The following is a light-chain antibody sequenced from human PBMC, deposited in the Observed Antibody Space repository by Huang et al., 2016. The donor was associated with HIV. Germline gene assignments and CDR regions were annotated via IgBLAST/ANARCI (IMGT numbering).Light chain of an antibody. CDR3: QQYDSLPPWT. J-gene: IGKJ1*01. Sequence: DIQMTQSPSSLSASVGDRVTISCQASQDIANYLNWYQQKPGQAPKLLIYDASTLQTGVPSIFSGSGSGTDFSFTISSLQPEDIATYYCQQYDSLPPWTFGQGTKVEIQ. V-gene: IGKV1-33*01. CDR1: QDIANY. CDR2: DAS.